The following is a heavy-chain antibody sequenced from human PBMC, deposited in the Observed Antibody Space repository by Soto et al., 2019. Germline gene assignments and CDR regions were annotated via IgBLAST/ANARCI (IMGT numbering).Heavy chain of an antibody. CDR2: IYYSGST. V-gene: IGHV4-59*08. CDR1: GGSISSYY. J-gene: IGHJ6*02. CDR3: ARGDTTGTTLYYYYYGMDV. D-gene: IGHD1-1*01. Sequence: PSETLSLTCAVSGGSISSYYWSWIRQPPGKGLYWIGYIYYSGSTNYNPSLKSRVTISVDTSKNQFSLKLSSVTAADTAVFYCARGDTTGTTLYYYYYGMDVWGQGTTVTVSS.